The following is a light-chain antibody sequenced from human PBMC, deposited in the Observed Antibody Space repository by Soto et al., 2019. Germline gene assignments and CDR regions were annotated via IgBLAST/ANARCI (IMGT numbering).Light chain of an antibody. CDR2: AAS. J-gene: IGKJ4*01. CDR1: QGISNY. CDR3: HKYNSAPFT. Sequence: DIQMTQSPSSLSASVGDRVTITCRASQGISNYLAWYQQKPGKVPKLLIYAASTLQSGVSSRFSGSGSGTFFTLTISSLQPEDGATYYCHKYNSAPFTLGGGTKVEIK. V-gene: IGKV1-27*01.